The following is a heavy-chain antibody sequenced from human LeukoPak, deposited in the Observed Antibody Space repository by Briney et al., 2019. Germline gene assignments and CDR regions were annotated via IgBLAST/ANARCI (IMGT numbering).Heavy chain of an antibody. D-gene: IGHD5-24*01. Sequence: SETLSLTCSVSGGSMSNYYWSWIRQPPGKGVEWIGHIYSTGSTTYSPSLKSRVIMSVDTSKNQFSLKVTSVTAADTAVYYRARHRSDGSYPLDSWGQGALVTVSS. V-gene: IGHV4-59*08. J-gene: IGHJ4*02. CDR2: IYSTGST. CDR3: ARHRSDGSYPLDS. CDR1: GGSMSNYY.